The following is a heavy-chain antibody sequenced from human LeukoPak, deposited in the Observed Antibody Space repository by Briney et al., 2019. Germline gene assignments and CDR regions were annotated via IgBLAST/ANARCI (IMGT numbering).Heavy chain of an antibody. CDR2: IYYSGST. J-gene: IGHJ4*02. Sequence: PSETLSLTCTVFGGSISSYYWGWIRQPPGKGLEWIGSIYYSGSTYYNPSLKSRVTISVDTSKNQFSLKLSSVTAADTAVYYCASLRKLYGKIDYWGQGTLVTVSS. CDR1: GGSISSYY. D-gene: IGHD1-1*01. CDR3: ASLRKLYGKIDY. V-gene: IGHV4-39*01.